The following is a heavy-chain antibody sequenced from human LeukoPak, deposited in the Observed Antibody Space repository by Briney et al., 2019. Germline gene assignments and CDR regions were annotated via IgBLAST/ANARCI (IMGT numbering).Heavy chain of an antibody. CDR1: GITLSNYG. D-gene: IGHD3-10*01. Sequence: PGGSLRLSCEVSGITLSNYGMSWVRQAPGEGLEWVAGISGSGGGTTYADSVKGRFTISRDNVKNTLFLQMNSLRVEDTAVYFCAKRGVVVRVFLVGFHKGTYYFESWGQGAQVTVSS. J-gene: IGHJ4*02. V-gene: IGHV3-23*01. CDR2: ISGSGGGT. CDR3: AKRGVVVRVFLVGFHKGTYYFES.